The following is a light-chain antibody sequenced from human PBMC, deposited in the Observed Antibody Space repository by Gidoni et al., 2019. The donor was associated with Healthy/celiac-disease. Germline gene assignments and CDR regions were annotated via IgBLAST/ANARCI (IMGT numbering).Light chain of an antibody. CDR2: AAS. CDR1: QGISNY. J-gene: IGKJ4*01. CDR3: QKYNSAPRVT. V-gene: IGKV1-27*01. Sequence: DIQMTPSPSSLSASVGDRVTITCRASQGISNYLAWYQQKPGKVPKLLIYAASTLQSGVPSRFSGSGSGTDFTLTISSLQPEDVATYYCQKYNSAPRVTFGGGTKVEIK.